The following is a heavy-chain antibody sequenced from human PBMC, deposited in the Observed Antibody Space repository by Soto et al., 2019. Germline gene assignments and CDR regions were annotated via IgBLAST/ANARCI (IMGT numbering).Heavy chain of an antibody. D-gene: IGHD3-9*01. CDR1: GFTFSSYA. Sequence: PGGSLRLSCAASGFTFSSYAMHWVRQAPGKGLEWVAVISYDGSNKYYADSVKGRFTISRDNSKNTLYLQMNSLRAEDTALYYCAKTYTYYDILTGYSPAWFDPWGQGTLVTVSS. CDR3: AKTYTYYDILTGYSPAWFDP. V-gene: IGHV3-30-3*02. J-gene: IGHJ5*02. CDR2: ISYDGSNK.